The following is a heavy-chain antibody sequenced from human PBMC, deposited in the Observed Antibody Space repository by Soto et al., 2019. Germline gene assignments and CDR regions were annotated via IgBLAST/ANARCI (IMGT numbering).Heavy chain of an antibody. CDR1: GGSFSGYY. J-gene: IGHJ6*02. Sequence: QVQLQQWGAGLLKPSETLSLTCAVYGGSFSGYYWSWIRQPPGKWLEWIGEINHSGSTNYNPSLNSRSTITVDTSKNQFSRKLSSVTAAETAVYCCASLYGSGKSNYYYYGMDVWGQGTTVTVSS. CDR2: INHSGST. V-gene: IGHV4-34*01. CDR3: ASLYGSGKSNYYYYGMDV. D-gene: IGHD3-10*01.